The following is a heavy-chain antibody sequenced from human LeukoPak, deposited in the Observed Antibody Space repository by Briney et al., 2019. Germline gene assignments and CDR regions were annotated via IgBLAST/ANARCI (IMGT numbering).Heavy chain of an antibody. J-gene: IGHJ4*02. Sequence: SETLSLTCTVSGGSISSYYWSWLRQPPGKGLEWIGYIYYSGSTNYNPSLKSRVTISVDTSKNQFSLKLTSVTAADTAVYYCAEVYSRHFDYWGQGTLVTASS. V-gene: IGHV4-59*01. CDR3: AEVYSRHFDY. CDR1: GGSISSYY. D-gene: IGHD1-14*01. CDR2: IYYSGST.